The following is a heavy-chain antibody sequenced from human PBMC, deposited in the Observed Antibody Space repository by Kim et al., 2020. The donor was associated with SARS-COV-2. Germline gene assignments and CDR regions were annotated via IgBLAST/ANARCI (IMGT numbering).Heavy chain of an antibody. V-gene: IGHV4-30-4*01. Sequence: SETLSLTCTVSGGSISSGDYYWSWIRQPPGKGLEWIGYIYYSGSTYYNPSLKSRVTISVDTSKNQFSLKLSSVTAADTAVYYCARDKNDFWSGYYTPLGYVDYWGQGTLVTVSS. CDR3: ARDKNDFWSGYYTPLGYVDY. D-gene: IGHD3-3*01. J-gene: IGHJ4*02. CDR2: IYYSGST. CDR1: GGSISSGDYY.